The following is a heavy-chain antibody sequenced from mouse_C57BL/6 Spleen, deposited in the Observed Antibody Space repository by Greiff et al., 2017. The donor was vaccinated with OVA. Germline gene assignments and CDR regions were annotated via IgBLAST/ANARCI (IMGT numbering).Heavy chain of an antibody. CDR2: IYPRSGNT. V-gene: IGHV1-81*01. CDR3: ARYITTVVATDYFDY. Sequence: VQLVESGAELARPGASVKLSCKASGYTFTSYGISWVKQRTGQGLEWIGEIYPRSGNTYYNEKFKGKATLTADKSSSTAYMELRSLTSEDSAVYFCARYITTVVATDYFDYWGQGTTLTVSS. J-gene: IGHJ2*01. D-gene: IGHD1-1*01. CDR1: GYTFTSYG.